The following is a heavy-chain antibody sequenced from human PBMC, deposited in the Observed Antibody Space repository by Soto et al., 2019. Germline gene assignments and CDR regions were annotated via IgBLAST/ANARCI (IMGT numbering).Heavy chain of an antibody. Sequence: PSETLSLTCAVYGGSFSGYYWSWIRQPPEKGLEWIGEINHSGSTNYNPSLKSRVTISVDTSKNQFSLKLSSVTAADTAVYYCARGLISGYYLYDAFDIWGQGIMVT. CDR1: GGSFSGYY. CDR3: ARGLISGYYLYDAFDI. J-gene: IGHJ3*02. V-gene: IGHV4-34*01. D-gene: IGHD3-22*01. CDR2: INHSGST.